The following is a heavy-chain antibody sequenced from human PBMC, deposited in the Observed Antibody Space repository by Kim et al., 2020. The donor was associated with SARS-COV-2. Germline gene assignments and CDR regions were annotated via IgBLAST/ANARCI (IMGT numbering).Heavy chain of an antibody. V-gene: IGHV3-21*01. D-gene: IGHD5-18*01. J-gene: IGHJ6*02. CDR1: GFTFSSYS. CDR3: ARPQKVYSYVPDGMDV. CDR2: ISSSSSYI. Sequence: GGSLRLSCAASGFTFSSYSMNWVRQAPGKGLEWVSSISSSSSYIYYADSVKGRFTISRDNAKNSLYLQMNSLRAEDTAVYYCARPQKVYSYVPDGMDVWGQGTTVTVSS.